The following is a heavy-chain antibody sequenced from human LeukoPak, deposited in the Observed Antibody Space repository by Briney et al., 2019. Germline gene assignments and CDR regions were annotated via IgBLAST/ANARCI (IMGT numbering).Heavy chain of an antibody. CDR3: AKRFLRITMVRGAGDYFDY. CDR1: GFTFSSYG. Sequence: GGSLRLSCAASGFTFSSYGMSWVRQAPGKGLEWVSAISGSGGSTYYADSVKGRFTISRDNSKNTLYLQMNSLRAEDTAVYYCAKRFLRITMVRGAGDYFDYWGRGTLVTVSS. J-gene: IGHJ4*02. CDR2: ISGSGGST. V-gene: IGHV3-23*01. D-gene: IGHD3-10*01.